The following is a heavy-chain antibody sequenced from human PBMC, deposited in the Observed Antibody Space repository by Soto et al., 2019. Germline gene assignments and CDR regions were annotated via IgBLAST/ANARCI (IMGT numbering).Heavy chain of an antibody. CDR2: MYFGGSF. Sequence: SETLSLTCTVSGASVSTGYWSWIRQPPGKALEWLGFMYFGGSFNYNPSLTSRVTISVDASKNQFSLKVTSVTAADTAVYYCARSYYDANGFAADPWGPGTLVTVSS. J-gene: IGHJ5*02. V-gene: IGHV4-59*02. CDR1: GASVSTGY. D-gene: IGHD3-22*01. CDR3: ARSYYDANGFAADP.